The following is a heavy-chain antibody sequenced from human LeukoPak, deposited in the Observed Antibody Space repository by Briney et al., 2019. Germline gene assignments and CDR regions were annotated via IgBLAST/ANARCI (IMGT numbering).Heavy chain of an antibody. D-gene: IGHD2-2*01. Sequence: ASVKVSCKASGYTFTSYDINWVRQATGQGLEWMGWMSPNSGNTGYAQKFQGRVTMTRNTSISTAYMELSSLRSEDTAVYYCARARIVVGPDYYYMDVWGKGTTVTVSS. J-gene: IGHJ6*03. CDR3: ARARIVVGPDYYYMDV. CDR1: GYTFTSYD. V-gene: IGHV1-8*01. CDR2: MSPNSGNT.